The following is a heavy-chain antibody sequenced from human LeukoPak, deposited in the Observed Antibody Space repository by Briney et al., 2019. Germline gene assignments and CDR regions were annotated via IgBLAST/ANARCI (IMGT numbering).Heavy chain of an antibody. J-gene: IGHJ4*02. CDR2: IWYDGSNK. Sequence: GGSLRLSCAASGXTFSNYGMHWVRQAPGKGLEWVALIWYDGSNKYYADSVKGRFTISRDNSKNTLYLQMNSLRAEDTAVYYCAGSYYNVFDYWGQGTLVTVSS. D-gene: IGHD3-10*01. CDR3: AGSYYNVFDY. V-gene: IGHV3-33*01. CDR1: GXTFSNYG.